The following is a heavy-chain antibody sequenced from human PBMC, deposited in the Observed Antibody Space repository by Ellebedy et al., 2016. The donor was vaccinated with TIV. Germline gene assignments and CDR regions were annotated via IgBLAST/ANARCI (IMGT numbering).Heavy chain of an antibody. CDR1: GFDFSSYW. CDR3: AMGAYTYRRTLFDP. Sequence: GESLKISCAASGFDFSSYWMHWIRQVPGKGLVWVARVSEDGNQVTYADSVKGRFTISRDNGRNTLYLQMSSLRAEDTAVYYCAMGAYTYRRTLFDPWGQGTSVTVSS. J-gene: IGHJ5*02. V-gene: IGHV3-74*03. D-gene: IGHD5-18*01. CDR2: VSEDGNQV.